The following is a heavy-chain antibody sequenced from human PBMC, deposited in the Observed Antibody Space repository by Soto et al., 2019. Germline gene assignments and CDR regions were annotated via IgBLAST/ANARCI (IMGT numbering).Heavy chain of an antibody. D-gene: IGHD2-15*01. CDR3: ARDPKDIVVVVAATPESYFDY. Sequence: ASVKVSCKASGYTFTSYGISWVRQAPGQGLEWMGWISAYNGNTNYAQKLQGRVTMTTDTSTSTAYMELRSLRSDDTAVYYCARDPKDIVVVVAATPESYFDYWGQGTLVTVSS. V-gene: IGHV1-18*01. J-gene: IGHJ4*02. CDR2: ISAYNGNT. CDR1: GYTFTSYG.